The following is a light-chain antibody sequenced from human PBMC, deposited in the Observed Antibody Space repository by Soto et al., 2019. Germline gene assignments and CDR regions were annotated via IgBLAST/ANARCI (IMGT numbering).Light chain of an antibody. CDR1: QSVSTW. J-gene: IGKJ1*01. CDR3: QQYNSHSPWT. CDR2: MAS. Sequence: DIQMTQSPSTLSASVGDRVTITCRASQSVSTWLAWYQQKPGKAPQVLISMASTLESGVPSRFSGSGSGTEFTLTISSLQPDVFATYYCQQYNSHSPWTFGQGTKVEIK. V-gene: IGKV1-5*03.